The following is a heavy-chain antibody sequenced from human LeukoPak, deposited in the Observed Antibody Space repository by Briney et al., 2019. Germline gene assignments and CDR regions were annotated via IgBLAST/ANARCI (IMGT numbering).Heavy chain of an antibody. Sequence: GGSLRLSCAASGFTFSSYWMHWFRQAPGKGLVWVSRINSDGSSTSYADSVKGRFTISRDNAKNTLYLQMNSLRAEDTAVYYCASPYSSSLDAFDIWGQGTMVTVSS. CDR2: INSDGSST. CDR3: ASPYSSSLDAFDI. CDR1: GFTFSSYW. D-gene: IGHD6-13*01. J-gene: IGHJ3*02. V-gene: IGHV3-74*01.